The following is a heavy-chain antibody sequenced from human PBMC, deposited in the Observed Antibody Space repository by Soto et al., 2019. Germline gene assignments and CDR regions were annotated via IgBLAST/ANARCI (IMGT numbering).Heavy chain of an antibody. V-gene: IGHV1-18*04. CDR1: GYTFTSYG. CDR3: ARDRALLELSYYYGMDV. Sequence: GASVKVSCKASGYTFTSYGISWVRQAPGQGLEWMGWISAYNGNTNYAQKLQGRVTMTTDTSTSTAYMELRSLRSDDTAVYYCARDRALLELSYYYGMDVWGQGTTVTVSS. D-gene: IGHD1-7*01. J-gene: IGHJ6*02. CDR2: ISAYNGNT.